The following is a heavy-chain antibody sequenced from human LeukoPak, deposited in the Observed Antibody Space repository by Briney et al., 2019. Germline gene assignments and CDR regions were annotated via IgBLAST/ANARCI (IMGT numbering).Heavy chain of an antibody. Sequence: GRSLRLSCAASGFTFDDYAMHWVRQAPGKGLEWVSGISWNSGSIGYADSVKGRFTISRDNAKNSLHLQMNSLRAEDTAVYYCAKQQWLPRTGRGASDIWGQGTMVTVSS. J-gene: IGHJ3*02. CDR1: GFTFDDYA. D-gene: IGHD6-19*01. CDR2: ISWNSGSI. V-gene: IGHV3-9*01. CDR3: AKQQWLPRTGRGASDI.